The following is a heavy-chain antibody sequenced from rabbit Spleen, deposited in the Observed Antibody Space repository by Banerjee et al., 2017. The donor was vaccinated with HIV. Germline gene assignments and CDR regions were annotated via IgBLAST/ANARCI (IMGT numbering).Heavy chain of an antibody. CDR3: ARDGGGSDYCFDL. J-gene: IGHJ4*01. Sequence: QLVEPGGGLVQPGGSLTLSCTASGYHASSYYMSWVRPAPGKGLEWTGYIDLVFGVTYYASWVNGRFSISRENTQNTVYLQLNSLTAADTATYFCARDGGGSDYCFDLWVQGTPVTVS. CDR1: GYHASSYY. D-gene: IGHD8-1*01. V-gene: IGHV1S7*01. CDR2: IDLVFGVT.